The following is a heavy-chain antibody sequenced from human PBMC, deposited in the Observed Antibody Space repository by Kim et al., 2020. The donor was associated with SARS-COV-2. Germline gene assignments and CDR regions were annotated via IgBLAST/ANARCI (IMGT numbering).Heavy chain of an antibody. V-gene: IGHV3-53*01. CDR2: IYGGGST. D-gene: IGHD4-17*01. CDR3: AARDYGDYPYFDF. J-gene: IGHJ4*02. Sequence: GGSLRLSCAASGFTVSRKYMSWVRQAPGKGLEWVSLIYGGGSTYYADSVKSRFTISRDNSRNTLYLQMNSLRAEDTAVYYCAARDYGDYPYFDFWGQGTLVTVSS. CDR1: GFTVSRKY.